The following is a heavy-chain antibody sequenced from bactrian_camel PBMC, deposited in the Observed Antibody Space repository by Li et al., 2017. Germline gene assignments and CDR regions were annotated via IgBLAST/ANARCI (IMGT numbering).Heavy chain of an antibody. CDR1: GYIYRWYC. J-gene: IGHJ4*01. D-gene: IGHD4*01. V-gene: IGHV3S1*01. CDR3: AALRAYGDFCRLSYDFNY. CDR2: IATGSGNT. Sequence: HVQLVESGGGFVQPGGSLRLSCAAPGYIYRWYCMAWFRQAPGKEREGVARIATGSGNTYYADSVKGRFTISQDNAKNTVYLQMNSLHPEDTAMYYCAALRAYGDFCRLSYDFNYWGQGTQVTVS.